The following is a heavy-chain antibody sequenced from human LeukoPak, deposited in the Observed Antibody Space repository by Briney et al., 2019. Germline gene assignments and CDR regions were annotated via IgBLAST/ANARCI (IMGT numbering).Heavy chain of an antibody. CDR1: GYTFTGYY. CDR3: ARDRLPIVVVPAAIDY. D-gene: IGHD2-2*02. V-gene: IGHV1-2*02. J-gene: IGHJ4*02. Sequence: ASVKVSCKASGYTFTGYYMHWVRQAPGQGLEWMGWINPNSGGTNYAQKFQGRVTMTRDTSISTAYMELSRLRSDDTAAYYCARDRLPIVVVPAAIDYWGQGTLVTVSS. CDR2: INPNSGGT.